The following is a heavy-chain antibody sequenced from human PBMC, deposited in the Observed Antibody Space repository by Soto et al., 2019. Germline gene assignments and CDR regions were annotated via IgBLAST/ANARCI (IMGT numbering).Heavy chain of an antibody. CDR3: ARDSCSSTSCYHYYYVLDF. J-gene: IGHJ6*02. D-gene: IGHD2-2*01. Sequence: SVKVSCKASGGTFSSYAISWVRQAPGQGLDWMGGIIPIFGTANYAQKFQGRVTITADESTSTAYMELSSLRSEDTAVYYCARDSCSSTSCYHYYYVLDFSGQGSSVTVSS. CDR1: GGTFSSYA. V-gene: IGHV1-69*13. CDR2: IIPIFGTA.